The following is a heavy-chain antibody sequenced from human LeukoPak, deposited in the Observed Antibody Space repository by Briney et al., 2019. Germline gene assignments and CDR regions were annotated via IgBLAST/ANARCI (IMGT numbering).Heavy chain of an antibody. Sequence: PSETLSLTCTVSGGSISSYYWSWIRQPPGKGLEWIGYISYSGSTNYNPSLKSRVTISVDTSKNQFSLRLSSVTAADTAVYYCVRDGYLGSQTLGGSYYYGMDVWGQGTTVTVSS. V-gene: IGHV4-59*01. CDR1: GGSISSYY. D-gene: IGHD2-15*01. CDR3: VRDGYLGSQTLGGSYYYGMDV. CDR2: ISYSGST. J-gene: IGHJ6*02.